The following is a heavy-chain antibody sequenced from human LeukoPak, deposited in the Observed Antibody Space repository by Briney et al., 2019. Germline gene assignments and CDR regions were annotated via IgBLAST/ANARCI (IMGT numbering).Heavy chain of an antibody. CDR1: CASISNYY. V-gene: IGHV4-4*09. CDR3: ARLGSYHDF. D-gene: IGHD1-26*01. CDR2: IHSSGGS. J-gene: IGHJ4*02. Sequence: PSATQSLTCTVSCASISNYYWSWVRQTPEKGLEWMGHIHSSGGSSYYPSLKSRLTLSRDTSRNQLSLKLPSVTAADTAVYVWARLGSYHDFWGQGALVTVSS.